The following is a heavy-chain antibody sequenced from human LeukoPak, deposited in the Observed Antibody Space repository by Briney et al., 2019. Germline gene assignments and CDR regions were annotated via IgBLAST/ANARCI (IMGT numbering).Heavy chain of an antibody. J-gene: IGHJ4*02. Sequence: GGSLRLSCAASGFSFSGYGMSWVRQAPGKGLEWVSAISGGGGDRTYYANSVKGRFTISRDDSKNTLYLQMDSLRAEDTAVYYCAKSATVVTKADYWGQGTLVTVSS. V-gene: IGHV3-23*01. CDR1: GFSFSGYG. D-gene: IGHD2-21*01. CDR3: AKSATVVTKADY. CDR2: ISGGGGDRT.